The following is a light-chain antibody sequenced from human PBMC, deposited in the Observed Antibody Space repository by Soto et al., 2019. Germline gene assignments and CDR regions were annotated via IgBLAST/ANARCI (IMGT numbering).Light chain of an antibody. CDR1: ITNIGSYS. J-gene: IGLJ1*01. Sequence: QSVLTQPPSASGTPGQRVTVSCSGSITNIGSYSVSWYQQLPGTAPKLLIYSNHQRPSGVPDRFSGSKSGTSASLAISGLQSEDEADYYCAAWDDSLNGSVFGSGTKLTVL. CDR2: SNH. CDR3: AAWDDSLNGSV. V-gene: IGLV1-44*01.